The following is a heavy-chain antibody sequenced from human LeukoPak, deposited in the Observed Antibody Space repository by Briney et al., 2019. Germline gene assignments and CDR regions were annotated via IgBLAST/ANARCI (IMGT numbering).Heavy chain of an antibody. CDR2: ISYDGSNK. J-gene: IGHJ4*02. CDR3: ARLSANSSAYFFDY. V-gene: IGHV3-30*03. CDR1: GFTFSSYG. Sequence: PGGSLRLSCAASGFTFSSYGMHWVRQAPGKGLEGVAVISYDGSNKYYADSVKGRFTISRDNSKNTLYLQMNSLRAEDTAVYYCARLSANSSAYFFDYWGQGTLVTVTS. D-gene: IGHD3-22*01.